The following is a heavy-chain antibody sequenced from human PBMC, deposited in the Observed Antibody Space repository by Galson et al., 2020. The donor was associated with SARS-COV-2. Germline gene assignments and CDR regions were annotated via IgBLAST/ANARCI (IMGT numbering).Heavy chain of an antibody. CDR3: VKGGWLDDY. CDR1: GFSFSTYE. Sequence: TGGSLRLSCAASGFSFSTYEMSWVRQSPGKGLEWVSFISASDGSTHYADAVKGRFATSRDNSRNTLYLQMNSLRVEDTAVYYCVKGGWLDDYGCQGTLVTVSS. J-gene: IGHJ4*02. CDR2: ISASDGST. D-gene: IGHD6-19*01. V-gene: IGHV3-23*01.